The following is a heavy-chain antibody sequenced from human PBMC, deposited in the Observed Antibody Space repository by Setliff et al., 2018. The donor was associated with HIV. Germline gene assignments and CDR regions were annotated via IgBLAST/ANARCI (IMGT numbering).Heavy chain of an antibody. Sequence: SETLSLTCTVSGGSISSGTHYWSWIRQHPGKGLEWIGYIYYSGSTYYNPSLKSRVTISVDTSRNQFSLKLSSVTAADTAVYYCARHGSGSYYDGPFDYWGQGTLVTVSS. J-gene: IGHJ4*02. CDR1: GGSISSGTHY. CDR3: ARHGSGSYYDGPFDY. D-gene: IGHD3-10*01. CDR2: IYYSGST. V-gene: IGHV4-31*03.